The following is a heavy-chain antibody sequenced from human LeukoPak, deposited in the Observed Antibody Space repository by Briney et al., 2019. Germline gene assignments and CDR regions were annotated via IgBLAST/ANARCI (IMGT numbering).Heavy chain of an antibody. J-gene: IGHJ6*02. CDR1: GFTFSSYW. Sequence: GGSLRLSCAASGFTFSSYWMNWARQAPGKGLEWVASINHNGNVSYYVDSVKGRFTISRNNAKNSLYLQMSNLRAEDTAVYFCARGGGLDVWGQGATVTVSS. CDR2: INHNGNVS. V-gene: IGHV3-7*03. D-gene: IGHD3-16*01. CDR3: ARGGGLDV.